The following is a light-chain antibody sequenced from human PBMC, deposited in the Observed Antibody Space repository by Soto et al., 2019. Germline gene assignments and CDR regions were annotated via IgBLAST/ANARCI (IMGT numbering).Light chain of an antibody. CDR1: QSVSSN. Sequence: EIVMTQSPATLSVSPGERATLSCRASQSVSSNLAWYQQKPGQAPRLLIYGASTRATGIPARFSGSGSGTDFTLTISSMQYEDVADYYCQQYNNWPLTFGQGTKVEIK. CDR2: GAS. V-gene: IGKV3-15*01. J-gene: IGKJ1*01. CDR3: QQYNNWPLT.